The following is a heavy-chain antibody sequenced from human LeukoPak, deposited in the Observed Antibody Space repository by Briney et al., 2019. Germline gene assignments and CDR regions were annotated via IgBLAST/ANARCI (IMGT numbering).Heavy chain of an antibody. Sequence: SETLSLTCTVSGGSISSYYWSWIRQPPGKGLEWIGYIHYSGSTNYNPSLKSRVTISVDTSKNQFSLKLSSVTAADTAVYYCARVGGSYFFSSNDLKFDYWGQGTLVTVSS. CDR3: ARVGGSYFFSSNDLKFDY. V-gene: IGHV4-59*08. J-gene: IGHJ4*02. D-gene: IGHD1-26*01. CDR1: GGSISSYY. CDR2: IHYSGST.